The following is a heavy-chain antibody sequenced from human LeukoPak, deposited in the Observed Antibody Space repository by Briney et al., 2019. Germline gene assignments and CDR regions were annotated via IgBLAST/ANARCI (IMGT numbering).Heavy chain of an antibody. D-gene: IGHD5-24*01. Sequence: GGSQRLSCAASGFTFMNYGMHWVRQAPGKGLQWVAFTRHDGSNKYYADSVKGRFTISRDNSKNTLYLQMGSLRVEDTAVYYCAKDRGDGYNDYWGQGTLVIVSS. CDR3: AKDRGDGYNDY. V-gene: IGHV3-30*02. CDR2: TRHDGSNK. CDR1: GFTFMNYG. J-gene: IGHJ4*02.